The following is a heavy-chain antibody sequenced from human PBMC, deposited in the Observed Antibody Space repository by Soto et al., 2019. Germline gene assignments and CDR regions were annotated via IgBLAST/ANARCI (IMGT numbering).Heavy chain of an antibody. Sequence: GGSLRLSCVASGFTFNTYWMSWVRQAPGKGLEWVANIKEDGSDKYYVDSVKGRFTISRDSAKNLLYLQMNSLGAGDTAMYYCARFTRGSSGDYWGQGTLVTVSS. CDR3: ARFTRGSSGDY. V-gene: IGHV3-7*01. D-gene: IGHD6-25*01. CDR2: IKEDGSDK. J-gene: IGHJ4*02. CDR1: GFTFNTYW.